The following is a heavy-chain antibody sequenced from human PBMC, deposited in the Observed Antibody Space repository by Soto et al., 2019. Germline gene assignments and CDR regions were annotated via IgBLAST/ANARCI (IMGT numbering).Heavy chain of an antibody. CDR1: GYSFASYW. V-gene: IGHV5-51*01. CDR3: ARTRSFTLGFYYDVMDV. Sequence: GESVKISCQGSGYSFASYWIGWVRPMPGKDLEWMGIIYPGDSDTRYSPSFQGQVTISADKSLRTAYLQWTSLKASDTALYYCARTRSFTLGFYYDVMDVWGQGTTVTVSS. CDR2: IYPGDSDT. D-gene: IGHD6-6*01. J-gene: IGHJ6*02.